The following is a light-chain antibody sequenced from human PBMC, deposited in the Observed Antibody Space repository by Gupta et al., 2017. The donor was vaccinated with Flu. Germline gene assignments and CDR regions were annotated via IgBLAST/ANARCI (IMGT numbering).Light chain of an antibody. CDR3: QQRNSWPVT. CDR2: DAS. V-gene: IGKV3-11*01. CDR1: QSVSSY. Sequence: EIVLTQSPDTLSLSPGERATLSCRASQSVSSYLAWYQQKPGQAPRLLIHDASYRATGVPARFSGSESGTEFTLTISSLEPEDFAVYYCQQRNSWPVTFGQGTRMEIK. J-gene: IGKJ5*01.